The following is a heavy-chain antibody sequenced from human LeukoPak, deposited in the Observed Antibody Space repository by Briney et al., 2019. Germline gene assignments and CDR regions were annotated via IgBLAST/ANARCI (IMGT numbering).Heavy chain of an antibody. Sequence: PGGSLRLSCAASGFTFSSYGMHWVRQAPGKGLEWVAVISYDGSNKYYADSVKGRFTISRDNSKNTLYLQMNSLRAEDTAVYYCARAPRYSSSWFNWFDPWGQGTLVTVSS. D-gene: IGHD6-13*01. V-gene: IGHV3-30*03. CDR1: GFTFSSYG. J-gene: IGHJ5*02. CDR3: ARAPRYSSSWFNWFDP. CDR2: ISYDGSNK.